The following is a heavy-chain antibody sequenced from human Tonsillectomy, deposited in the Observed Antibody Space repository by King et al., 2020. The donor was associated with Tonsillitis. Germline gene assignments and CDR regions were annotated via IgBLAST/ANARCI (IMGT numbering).Heavy chain of an antibody. CDR1: GVSISRYY. J-gene: IGHJ4*02. D-gene: IGHD3-10*01. CDR3: ARSYGSGNYFDY. CDR2: IYYSGST. V-gene: IGHV4-59*01. Sequence: MQLQESGPGLVKPSETLSLTCTVSGVSISRYYWSWIRQPPGKGLEWIGYIYYSGSTNYSPSLKSRVTISVDTSKNQFSLKLSSVTAADTAVYYCARSYGSGNYFDYWGQGTLVTVSS.